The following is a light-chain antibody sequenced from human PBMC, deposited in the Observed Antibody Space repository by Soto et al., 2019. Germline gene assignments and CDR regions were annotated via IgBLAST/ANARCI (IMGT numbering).Light chain of an antibody. V-gene: IGLV2-14*01. CDR2: DVT. CDR3: SSYSTSTTPSYV. Sequence: QSVLTQPASVSGSPGQSITISCTGTSSDVGGYNYVSWYQQPPGKAHKLMIYDVTNRPSVVSDRFSGSKSGNTASLTISGLRPEDEADYYCSSYSTSTTPSYVFGTGTKVTVL. J-gene: IGLJ1*01. CDR1: SSDVGGYNY.